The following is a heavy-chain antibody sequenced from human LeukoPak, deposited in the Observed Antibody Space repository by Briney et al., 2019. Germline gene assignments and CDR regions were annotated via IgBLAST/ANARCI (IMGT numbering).Heavy chain of an antibody. CDR2: INPNSGGT. Sequence: ASVKVSCKASGGTFSSYAISWVRQAPGQGLEWMGRINPNSGGTNYAQKFQGRVTMTRDTSISTAYMELSRLRSDDTAVYYCARDKGGYEGNNWFDPWGQGTLVTVSS. J-gene: IGHJ5*02. D-gene: IGHD5-12*01. CDR3: ARDKGGYEGNNWFDP. CDR1: GGTFSSYA. V-gene: IGHV1-2*06.